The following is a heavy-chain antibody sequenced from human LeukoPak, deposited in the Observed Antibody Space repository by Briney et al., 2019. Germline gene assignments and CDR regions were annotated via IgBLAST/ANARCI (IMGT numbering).Heavy chain of an antibody. V-gene: IGHV1-58*02. Sequence: SVKVSSKHSGFTFTISAMRGGPESREQRLEWIGWIVVGSGNTNYAQNFQERVTITRDMSTSRAYMELSSLRSEDTAVYYCAAVQVGANYYFDYWGQGTLVTVSS. J-gene: IGHJ4*02. D-gene: IGHD1-26*01. CDR3: AAVQVGANYYFDY. CDR1: GFTFTISA. CDR2: IVVGSGNT.